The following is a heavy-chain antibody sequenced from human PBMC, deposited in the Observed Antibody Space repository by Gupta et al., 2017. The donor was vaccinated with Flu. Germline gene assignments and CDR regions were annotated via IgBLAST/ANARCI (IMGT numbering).Heavy chain of an antibody. CDR1: GFSFSTYG. CDR3: AKGGAPNSGRYYLDY. CDR2: ITSDGYNK. J-gene: IGHJ4*02. Sequence: QVQLVESGGGVFQPGRSLRLSCAASGFSFSTYGMHWVRQAPGNGLEWVAGITSDGYNKYYADSLKGRFTISKDNPKNTLYLEMNSLRADDTAVYYWAKGGAPNSGRYYLDYWGQGALVTVSS. D-gene: IGHD1-26*01. V-gene: IGHV3-30*18.